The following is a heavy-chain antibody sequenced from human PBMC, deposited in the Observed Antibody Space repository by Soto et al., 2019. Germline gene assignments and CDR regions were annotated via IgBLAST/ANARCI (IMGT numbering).Heavy chain of an antibody. CDR2: IYYSGST. J-gene: IGHJ5*01. V-gene: IGHV4-59*01. Sequence: LSLTCTVSGGSISGYYWTWIRQPPWKGLEWIGYIYYSGSTNYNPSLKSRVTISLETSKRQFSLKLASVTAADTAVYYCARGFGIVTAGTVGWFDSWGQGTMVTVYS. CDR1: GGSISGYY. D-gene: IGHD6-13*01. CDR3: ARGFGIVTAGTVGWFDS.